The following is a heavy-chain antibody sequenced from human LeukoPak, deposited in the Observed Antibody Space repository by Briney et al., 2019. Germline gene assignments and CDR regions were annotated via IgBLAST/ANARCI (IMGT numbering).Heavy chain of an antibody. CDR3: ANEVRPNDY. CDR1: GFTVNSNY. CDR2: IYSVGST. Sequence: PGGSLSLSCAASGFTVNSNYMSWVRHARGKGLEWVSVIYSVGSTYYADSVKGRFTIRRDNTKNTLDLQVNRRRAEYTALYYCANEVRPNDYWGEGTLVTVSS. J-gene: IGHJ4*02. V-gene: IGHV3-53*01. D-gene: IGHD1-1*01.